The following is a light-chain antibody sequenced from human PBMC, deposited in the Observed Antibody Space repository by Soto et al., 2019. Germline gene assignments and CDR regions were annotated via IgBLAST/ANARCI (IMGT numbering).Light chain of an antibody. CDR2: KVS. CDR1: ESLVYSDGGTY. J-gene: IGKJ2*02. Sequence: EVVMTQSPLSLPVTLGQPASISCTSSESLVYSDGGTYLNWFHQRQGQSPRRLISKVSKRDSGVPDRFSGSGSGTDFSLNISKVEAEDLGIYYCMQVTHWPRTFGQGTIL. CDR3: MQVTHWPRT. V-gene: IGKV2-30*01.